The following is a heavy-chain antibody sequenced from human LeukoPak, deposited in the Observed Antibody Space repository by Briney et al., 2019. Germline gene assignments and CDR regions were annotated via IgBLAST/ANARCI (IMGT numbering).Heavy chain of an antibody. CDR3: ARQTYDSSGYYYVDY. J-gene: IGHJ4*02. CDR1: GGSISSSSYY. Sequence: SETLSLTSTVSGGSISSSSYYWGWIRQPPGKGLEWIGSIYYSRSTYYNPPLKSRVTISVDTSKNQFSLKLSSVTAADTAVYYCARQTYDSSGYYYVDYWGQGTLVTVSS. V-gene: IGHV4-39*01. D-gene: IGHD3-22*01. CDR2: IYYSRST.